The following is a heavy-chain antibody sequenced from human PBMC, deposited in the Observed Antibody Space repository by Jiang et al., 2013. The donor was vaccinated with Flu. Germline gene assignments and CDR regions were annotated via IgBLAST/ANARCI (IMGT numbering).Heavy chain of an antibody. Sequence: ELLKPSETLSLTCGVSGGSFSNYYWSWVRQSPGKGLEWIGEINHSGVSHYNPSLESRVTISVDTSRGHFSLKLTSVTASDTALYFCASLGSTWFGDTSFDSWGQGTLVAVSS. CDR2: INHSGVS. J-gene: IGHJ5*01. D-gene: IGHD3-10*01. V-gene: IGHV4-34*01. CDR3: ASLGSTWFGDTSFDS. CDR1: GGSFSNYY.